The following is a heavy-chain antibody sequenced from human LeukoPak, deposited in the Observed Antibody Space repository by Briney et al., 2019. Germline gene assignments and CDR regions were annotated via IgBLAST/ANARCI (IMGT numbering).Heavy chain of an antibody. J-gene: IGHJ4*02. CDR2: IYHSGST. V-gene: IGHV4-4*02. CDR3: ARSIGGYSYGYGFDY. D-gene: IGHD5-18*01. CDR1: GGSISSSNW. Sequence: SETLSLTCAVSGGSISSSNWWSWVRQPPGKGLEWIGEIYHSGSTNYNPSLKSRVTISVDKSKNQFSLKLSSVTAADTAVYYCARSIGGYSYGYGFDYWGQGTLVTVSS.